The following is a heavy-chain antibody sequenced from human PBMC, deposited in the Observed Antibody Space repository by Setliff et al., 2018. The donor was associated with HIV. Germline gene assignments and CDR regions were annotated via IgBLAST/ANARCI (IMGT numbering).Heavy chain of an antibody. CDR3: ARDRLTYFDH. V-gene: IGHV4-34*01. D-gene: IGHD3-22*01. CDR1: GGSFSGYY. CDR2: INHDRTT. Sequence: SETLSLTCAVYGGSFSGYYWSWIRQPPGKGLEWIGEINHDRTTNYNPSLKSRVTISVDASKNQFSLKLSSVTAADTAVYYCARDRLTYFDHWGQGTLVTVS. J-gene: IGHJ4*02.